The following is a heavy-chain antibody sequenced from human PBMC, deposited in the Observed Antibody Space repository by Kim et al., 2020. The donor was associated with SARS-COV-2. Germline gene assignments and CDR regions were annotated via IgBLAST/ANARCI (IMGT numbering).Heavy chain of an antibody. Sequence: ASVKVSCKASGYTFTSYGINWVRQAPGQGLEWVGWVNAYNGKTFHAQKLQGRVTLTTDTSTNTAYMELRSLRSDDTAVYYCARDGFWRGCYNEYWGQGPLLTLSS. V-gene: IGHV1-18*04. CDR1: GYTFTSYG. CDR2: VNAYNGKT. CDR3: ARDGFWRGCYNEY. D-gene: IGHD3-3*01. J-gene: IGHJ4*02.